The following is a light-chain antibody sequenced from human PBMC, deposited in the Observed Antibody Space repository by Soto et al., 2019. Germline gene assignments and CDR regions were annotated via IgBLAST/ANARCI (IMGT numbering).Light chain of an antibody. J-gene: IGLJ1*01. CDR3: GSYTPSNTFV. Sequence: QSALTQPASVSGSLGQSITISCSGTSSDVGAYNYVSWYQQYPGKAPQLRIYHVTDRPSGVSNRFSGSKSGNTASLSISGLQAEDEADYYCGSYTPSNTFVFGSGTKVTVL. CDR1: SSDVGAYNY. CDR2: HVT. V-gene: IGLV2-14*01.